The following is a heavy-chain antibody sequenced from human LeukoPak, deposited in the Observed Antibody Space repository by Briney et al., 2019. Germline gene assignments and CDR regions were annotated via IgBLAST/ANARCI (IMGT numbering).Heavy chain of an antibody. CDR2: ISSMGDST. D-gene: IGHD5-18*01. CDR1: GFTFSSYA. J-gene: IGHJ6*03. CDR3: ARDVRGYSYGSYYYYYYYMDV. Sequence: PGGSLRLSCAASGFTFSSYAMHWVRQAPGKGLEYVSAISSMGDSTYYANSVKGRFTISRDNSKNTLYLQMGSLRAEDMAVYYCARDVRGYSYGSYYYYYYYMDVWGKGTTVTVSS. V-gene: IGHV3-64*01.